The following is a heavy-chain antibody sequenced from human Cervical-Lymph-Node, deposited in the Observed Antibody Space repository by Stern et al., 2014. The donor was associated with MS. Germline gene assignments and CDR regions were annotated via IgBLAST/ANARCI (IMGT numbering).Heavy chain of an antibody. J-gene: IGHJ4*02. V-gene: IGHV3-30*01. Sequence: VQLVESGGGVGQPGRSLRLSCEASGFTFSRDAMHWVRQAPGKGLEWMATTSLDGSDKHYADSVKGRFTISRDNYKNVLFLQMNSLRADDTAVYYCARDIGPEGATFNYWGQGTLVSVSS. CDR2: TSLDGSDK. CDR3: ARDIGPEGATFNY. D-gene: IGHD1-26*01. CDR1: GFTFSRDA.